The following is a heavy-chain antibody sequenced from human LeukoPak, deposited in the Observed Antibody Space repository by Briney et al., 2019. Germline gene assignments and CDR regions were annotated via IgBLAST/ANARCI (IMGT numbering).Heavy chain of an antibody. CDR1: GYTFTSYG. J-gene: IGHJ4*02. CDR2: INPNSGGT. V-gene: IGHV1-2*06. D-gene: IGHD5-24*01. CDR3: ARDRGIKSDY. Sequence: GASVKVSCKASGYTFTSYGISWVRQAPGQGLEWMGRINPNSGGTNYAQKFQGRVTMTRDTSISTAYMELSRLRSDDTAVYYCARDRGIKSDYWGQGTLVTVSS.